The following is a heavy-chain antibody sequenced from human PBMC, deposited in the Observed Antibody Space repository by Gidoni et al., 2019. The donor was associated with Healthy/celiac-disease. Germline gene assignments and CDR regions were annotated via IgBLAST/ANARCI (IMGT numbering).Heavy chain of an antibody. CDR2: FVPEDGET. V-gene: IGHV1-24*01. Sequence: QVQLVQSGAEVKKPGASVKVSCTVSGYTLTALSMHWVRQSPGKRLDWMGGFVPEDGETIYAQKFQGRVTMTEDTSTDTAYMELSSLRSEDTAVYYCATYYYGSGSYFPSLDYWGQGTLVTVSS. CDR3: ATYYYGSGSYFPSLDY. J-gene: IGHJ4*02. CDR1: GYTLTALS. D-gene: IGHD3-10*01.